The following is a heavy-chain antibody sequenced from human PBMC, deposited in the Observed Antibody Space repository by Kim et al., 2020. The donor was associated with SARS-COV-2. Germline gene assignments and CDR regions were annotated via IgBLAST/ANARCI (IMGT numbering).Heavy chain of an antibody. D-gene: IGHD3-10*01. J-gene: IGHJ6*02. V-gene: IGHV7-4-1*02. Sequence: ASVKVSCKASGYTFTSYAMNWVRQAPGQGLEWMGWINTNTGNPTYAQGFTGRFVFSLDTSVSTAYLQISSLKAEDTAVYYCARDRGHGILWFGESDYGMDVWGQGTTVTVSS. CDR2: INTNTGNP. CDR1: GYTFTSYA. CDR3: ARDRGHGILWFGESDYGMDV.